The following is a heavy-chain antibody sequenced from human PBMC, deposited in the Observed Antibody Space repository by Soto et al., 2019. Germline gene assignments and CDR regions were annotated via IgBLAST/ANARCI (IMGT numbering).Heavy chain of an antibody. V-gene: IGHV3-33*01. Sequence: QVQLVESGGVVVQPGRSLRLSCAASGFTFGTYGMHWVRQAPGKGLEWVAGIWYDGSVKTYAHSVKGRFSISRDNSQNTVYLQMNTLSAEDTAVYYCARADCGGQCPCDYLGQGTLVTVSS. CDR3: ARADCGGQCPCDY. D-gene: IGHD2-21*01. CDR2: IWYDGSVK. CDR1: GFTFGTYG. J-gene: IGHJ4*02.